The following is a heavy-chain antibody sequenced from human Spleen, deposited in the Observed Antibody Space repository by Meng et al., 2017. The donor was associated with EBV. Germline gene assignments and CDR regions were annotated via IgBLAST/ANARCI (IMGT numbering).Heavy chain of an antibody. CDR1: GGSISSTNW. CDR3: AGSFQQNVVVPY. D-gene: IGHD2-2*01. CDR2: IYHSGNT. Sequence: QVQLQESGPGLVKPSVTLSLTCVVSGGSISSTNWWNWVRQPPGKGLEWIGEIYHSGNTNYNPSLKSRVTISLDKSKNQFSLNVSSVTAADTAVYYCAGSFQQNVVVPYWGQGTLVTVSS. V-gene: IGHV4-4*02. J-gene: IGHJ4*02.